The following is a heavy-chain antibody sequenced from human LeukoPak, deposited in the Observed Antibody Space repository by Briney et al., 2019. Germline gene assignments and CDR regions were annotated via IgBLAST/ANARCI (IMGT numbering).Heavy chain of an antibody. D-gene: IGHD3-22*01. CDR3: ARERSYYYDSSDSL. J-gene: IGHJ4*02. CDR2: IYTSGST. Sequence: SETLSLTCTVSGGSISSYYWSWIRQPAGKGLEWIGRIYTSGSTNYNPSLKSRVTMSVDTSKNQFSLKLSSVTAADTAVYYCARERSYYYDSSDSLWGQGTLVTVSS. V-gene: IGHV4-4*07. CDR1: GGSISSYY.